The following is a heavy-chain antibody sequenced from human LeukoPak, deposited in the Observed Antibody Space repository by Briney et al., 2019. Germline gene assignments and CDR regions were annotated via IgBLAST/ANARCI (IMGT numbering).Heavy chain of an antibody. CDR3: AREAPYSSSHLYYYYYYMDV. V-gene: IGHV4-61*02. J-gene: IGHJ6*03. CDR2: IYTSGST. Sequence: SETLSLTCTVSGGSISSGSYYWSWIRQPAGKGLEWIGRIYTSGSTNYNPSLKSRVTISVDTSKNQFSLKLSSVTAADTAVYYCAREAPYSSSHLYYYYYYMDVWGKGTTVTISS. D-gene: IGHD6-13*01. CDR1: GGSISSGSYY.